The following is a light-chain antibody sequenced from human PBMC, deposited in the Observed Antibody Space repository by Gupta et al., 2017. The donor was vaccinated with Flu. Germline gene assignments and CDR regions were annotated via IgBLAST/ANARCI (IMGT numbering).Light chain of an antibody. J-gene: IGKJ1*01. CDR1: QSISSW. V-gene: IGKV1-5*03. CDR3: QHYYGSSRT. Sequence: DIQMTQSPSILSASVGDRVTITCRASQSISSWLAWYHQKPGKAPKLLIYKASSLESGVPSRFSGNGSGTEFTLTISSLQPDDFATYYCQHYYGSSRTFGQGTKVELK. CDR2: KAS.